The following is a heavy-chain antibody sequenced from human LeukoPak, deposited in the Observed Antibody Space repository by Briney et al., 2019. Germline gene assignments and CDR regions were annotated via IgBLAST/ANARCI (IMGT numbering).Heavy chain of an antibody. D-gene: IGHD3-10*01. Sequence: SETLSLTCTVSGGSVSSGSYYWSWLRQPPGKGLEWNGYIYYSGSTNYNPTLKSRVTTSVDTSKNKFSLKLSSVTGADTAVYYCAGAPSFYYGSGSPLDYWGQGTLVTVSS. V-gene: IGHV4-61*01. J-gene: IGHJ4*02. CDR1: GGSVSSGSYY. CDR2: IYYSGST. CDR3: AGAPSFYYGSGSPLDY.